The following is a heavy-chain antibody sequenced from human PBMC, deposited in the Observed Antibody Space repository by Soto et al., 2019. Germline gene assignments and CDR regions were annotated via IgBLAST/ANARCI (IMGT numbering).Heavy chain of an antibody. CDR2: ISYDGCNK. D-gene: IGHD2-2*02. V-gene: IGHV3-30-3*01. CDR3: ARDLGGAIDY. CDR1: GFTFSSYA. Sequence: QVQLVESGGGVVQPGRSLRLSCAASGFTFSSYAMHWVRQAPGKGLEWVAIISYDGCNKYYADSVKGRFTISRDSSKNTLYLQMNSLSTEDTAVYYCARDLGGAIDYWGQGALGTVSS. J-gene: IGHJ4*02.